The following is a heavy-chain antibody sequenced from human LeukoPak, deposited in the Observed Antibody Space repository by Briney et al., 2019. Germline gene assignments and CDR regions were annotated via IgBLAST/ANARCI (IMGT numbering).Heavy chain of an antibody. Sequence: GGSLRLSCGASGLIFNNYAMSWVRQAPGKGLEWVSTIYSSDGSTYYADSVKGRFTISRDNPKNTLYLQMNSLRDEDTAVYYCAKIQYLKFVDVWGQGTMVTVSS. CDR3: AKIQYLKFVDV. CDR1: GLIFNNYA. D-gene: IGHD4-11*01. CDR2: IYSSDGST. V-gene: IGHV3-23*01. J-gene: IGHJ3*01.